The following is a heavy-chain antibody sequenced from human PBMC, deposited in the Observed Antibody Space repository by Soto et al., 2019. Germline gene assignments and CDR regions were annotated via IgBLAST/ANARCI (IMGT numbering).Heavy chain of an antibody. CDR3: AKGDLLWDPFDF. J-gene: IGHJ4*02. CDR1: GLAFSNYA. V-gene: IGHV3-23*01. D-gene: IGHD3-16*01. Sequence: EAQLLESGGGLVQPGGSLRLSCAASGLAFSNYAMTRVRQAPGKGLEWVSIITASGYSAYYGGAVKGRFTTSRDNSRSTLYLQMNGLRADDTAVYYCAKGDLLWDPFDFWGQGTLVTVSS. CDR2: ITASGYSA.